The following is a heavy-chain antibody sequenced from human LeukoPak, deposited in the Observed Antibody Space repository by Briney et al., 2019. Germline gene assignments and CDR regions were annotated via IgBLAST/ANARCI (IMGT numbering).Heavy chain of an antibody. V-gene: IGHV1-69*01. J-gene: IGHJ4*02. CDR1: GGTFSSYA. Sequence: ASVKVSCKASGGTFSSYAISWVRQAPGQGLEWMGGIIPIFGTANYAQKFQGRVTITADESTSTAYMELSSLRSEDTAVYYCARGVGGSYLGGLFDYWGQGTLVTVSS. CDR2: IIPIFGTA. CDR3: ARGVGGSYLGGLFDY. D-gene: IGHD1-26*01.